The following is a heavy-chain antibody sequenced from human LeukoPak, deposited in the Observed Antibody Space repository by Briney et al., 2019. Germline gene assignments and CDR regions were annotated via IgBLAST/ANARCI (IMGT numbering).Heavy chain of an antibody. Sequence: GESLKISCKGSGYSFTSYWIGWVRQMPGKGLEWMGIIYPGDSDTIYSPSFQGQVPISADKSISTAYLEWSSLKASDTAMYYCARPKTDGVDHIEEVDYWGQGTLVTVSS. D-gene: IGHD2-21*02. CDR2: IYPGDSDT. J-gene: IGHJ4*02. CDR1: GYSFTSYW. CDR3: ARPKTDGVDHIEEVDY. V-gene: IGHV5-51*01.